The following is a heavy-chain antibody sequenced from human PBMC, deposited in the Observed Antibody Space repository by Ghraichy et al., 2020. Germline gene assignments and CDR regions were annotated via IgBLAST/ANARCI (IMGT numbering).Heavy chain of an antibody. CDR1: GYTFTSYG. V-gene: IGHV1-18*01. CDR2: ISAYNGNT. CDR3: ARDSIFGVVTDAFDF. D-gene: IGHD3-3*01. Sequence: ASVKVSCKASGYTFTSYGISWVRQAPGQGLEWMGWISAYNGNTNYAQKLQGRVTMTTDTSTSTAYMELRSLRSDDTAVYYCARDSIFGVVTDAFDFWGQGTMVTVSS. J-gene: IGHJ3*01.